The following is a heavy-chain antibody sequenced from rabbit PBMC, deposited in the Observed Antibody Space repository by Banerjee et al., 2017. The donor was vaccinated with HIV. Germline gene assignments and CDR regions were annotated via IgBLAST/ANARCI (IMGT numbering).Heavy chain of an antibody. CDR1: GFDLSNYW. V-gene: IGHV1S45*01. Sequence: QEQLEESGGDLVKPEGSLTLTCTVSGFDLSNYWMCWVRQAPGKGLEWIGCIGIGSGTTYYASWAKGRFTITKTSSTTVTLQMTSLTAADTATYFCARDLAGVIGWNFNLWGPGTLVTVS. D-gene: IGHD4-1*01. CDR2: IGIGSGTT. J-gene: IGHJ4*01. CDR3: ARDLAGVIGWNFNL.